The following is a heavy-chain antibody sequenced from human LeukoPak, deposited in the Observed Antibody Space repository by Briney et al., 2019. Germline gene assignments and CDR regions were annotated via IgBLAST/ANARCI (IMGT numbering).Heavy chain of an antibody. J-gene: IGHJ5*02. Sequence: ASLKVSCKASSYTFTSVGISWAPHAPGQRLWCIGGISAYNGNTNYAQTLQGRVTKTTDTSTSTAYMELRSLRSDDTAVYYCARDRVGATGGWFDPWGQGTLVTVSP. D-gene: IGHD1-26*01. CDR3: ARDRVGATGGWFDP. V-gene: IGHV1-18*01. CDR2: ISAYNGNT. CDR1: SYTFTSVG.